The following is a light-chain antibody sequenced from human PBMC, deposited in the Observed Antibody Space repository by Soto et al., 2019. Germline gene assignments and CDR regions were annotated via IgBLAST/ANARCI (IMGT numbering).Light chain of an antibody. Sequence: QSVLTQPPSVSAAPGQKVTISCSGSSSNIGNNYVSWYQQFPGTAPKLLIYEDNKRPSGIPDRFSGSKSDTSATLAITGLQTRDEADYYCGTWHSSLSAEGVFGGGTKLTVL. V-gene: IGLV1-51*02. J-gene: IGLJ3*02. CDR1: SSNIGNNY. CDR3: GTWHSSLSAEGV. CDR2: EDN.